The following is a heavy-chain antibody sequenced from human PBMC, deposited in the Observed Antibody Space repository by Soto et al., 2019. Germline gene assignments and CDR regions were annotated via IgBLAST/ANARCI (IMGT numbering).Heavy chain of an antibody. Sequence: SETLSLTCTVSGVSISSYYWSWIRQPPGKGLEWIGYIYYSGSTNYNPSLKSRVTISVDTSKNQFSLKLSSVTAADTAVYYCARQPPRHAGDWGQGTLVTVSS. CDR3: ARQPPRHAGD. CDR1: GVSISSYY. V-gene: IGHV4-59*08. D-gene: IGHD6-13*01. CDR2: IYYSGST. J-gene: IGHJ4*02.